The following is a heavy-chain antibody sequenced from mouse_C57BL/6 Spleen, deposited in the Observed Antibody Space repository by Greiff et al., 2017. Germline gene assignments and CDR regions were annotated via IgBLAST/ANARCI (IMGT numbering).Heavy chain of an antibody. Sequence: VQLKESGAELVRPGASVKLSCTASGFNITDDYMHWVKQRPEQGLEWIGWIDPENGDTEYASKFQGKATITADTSSNTAYLQLSSLTSEDTAVYYCTTSYGSSPWDYWGQGTSVTVSS. V-gene: IGHV14-4*01. J-gene: IGHJ4*01. CDR2: IDPENGDT. CDR1: GFNITDDY. CDR3: TTSYGSSPWDY. D-gene: IGHD1-1*01.